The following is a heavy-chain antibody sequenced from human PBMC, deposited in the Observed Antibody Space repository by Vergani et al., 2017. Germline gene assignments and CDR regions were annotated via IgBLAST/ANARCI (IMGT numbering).Heavy chain of an antibody. Sequence: EVQLVESGGVVVQPGGSLRLSCAASGFTFDDYSMHLVRQAPGKGLEWVSLISWEGGSTYYADSVKGRFTIYRDNSKNSLYLQMNSLRTEDTALYYCAKGPGDRYFDWLCYFDFDYWGQGTLVTVSS. CDR3: AKGPGDRYFDWLCYFDFDY. J-gene: IGHJ4*02. CDR2: ISWEGGST. V-gene: IGHV3-43*01. CDR1: GFTFDDYS. D-gene: IGHD3-9*01.